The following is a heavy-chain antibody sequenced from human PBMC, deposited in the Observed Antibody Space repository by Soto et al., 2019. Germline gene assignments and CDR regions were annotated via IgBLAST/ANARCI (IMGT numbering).Heavy chain of an antibody. V-gene: IGHV4-4*02. CDR3: ASSPGSLAGDY. CDR1: SDSISSSTW. J-gene: IGHJ4*02. D-gene: IGHD2-15*01. Sequence: PSETLSLTCAVSSDSISSSTWWSWVRQPPGRGLEWIGEIFHSGSTNYNPSLKSRVTISLGKSKNQFSLNLTSVTAADTAVYHCASSPGSLAGDYWGQGILVTVSS. CDR2: IFHSGST.